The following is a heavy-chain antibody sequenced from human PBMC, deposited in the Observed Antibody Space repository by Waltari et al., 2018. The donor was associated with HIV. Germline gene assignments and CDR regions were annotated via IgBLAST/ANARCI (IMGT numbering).Heavy chain of an antibody. V-gene: IGHV3-73*01. CDR2: IRTKAKNYAT. D-gene: IGHD3-22*01. CDR3: TRRHYFDSGESGAIDY. J-gene: IGHJ4*02. CDR1: GLRLGGVA. Sequence: EVQLVESGGGLVKPGGALEVSCGVSGLRLGGVAMPCARQVSGKGLEWVGRIRTKAKNYATAYGTSVKGRFTISRDDSKNTVFLHMNSLKSEDTAVYYCTRRHYFDSGESGAIDYWGQGTLVTVSS.